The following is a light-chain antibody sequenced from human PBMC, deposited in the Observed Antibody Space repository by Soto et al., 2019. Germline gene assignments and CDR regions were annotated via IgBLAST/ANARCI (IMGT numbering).Light chain of an antibody. CDR1: QGISSW. CDR2: AAS. J-gene: IGKJ1*01. Sequence: DIQMTQSPSSVSASVGDRVTITCRASQGISSWLAWYQQKPGKAPKLLIFAASSLQSGVPSRFSGSGSGTKFPLTIASLQPDDFATYYCQQYEIFSGTFGPGTKVDIK. V-gene: IGKV1-12*01. CDR3: QQYEIFSGT.